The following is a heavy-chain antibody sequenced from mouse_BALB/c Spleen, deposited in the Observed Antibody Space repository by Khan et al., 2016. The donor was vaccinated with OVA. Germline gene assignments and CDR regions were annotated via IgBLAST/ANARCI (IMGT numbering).Heavy chain of an antibody. Sequence: QVQLKESGPGLVAPSQSLSITCTVSGFSLVSYGVSWVRQPPGKGLEWLGVIWGDGTTNYHSVLKSRLSISKDNSESQVILKLNSLQTDDTATYYCAIIDYGLAWFTYWGQGTLVTVSA. J-gene: IGHJ3*01. CDR2: IWGDGTT. D-gene: IGHD1-2*01. CDR3: AIIDYGLAWFTY. V-gene: IGHV2-3*01. CDR1: GFSLVSYG.